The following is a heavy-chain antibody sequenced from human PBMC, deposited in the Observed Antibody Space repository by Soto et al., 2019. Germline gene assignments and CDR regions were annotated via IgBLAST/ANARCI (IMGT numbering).Heavy chain of an antibody. Sequence: QVQLQQWGAGLLKPSETLSLTCDVYGGSFSGYYWTWIRQPPGKGLEWIGEINHSGTTNYKPSLRSRVTISVDTSKNQLSLKVNSVTAADTAVYYCARGRTLITGTSLDYWGQGTLVTVSS. CDR3: ARGRTLITGTSLDY. CDR2: INHSGTT. CDR1: GGSFSGYY. J-gene: IGHJ4*02. V-gene: IGHV4-34*01. D-gene: IGHD1-20*01.